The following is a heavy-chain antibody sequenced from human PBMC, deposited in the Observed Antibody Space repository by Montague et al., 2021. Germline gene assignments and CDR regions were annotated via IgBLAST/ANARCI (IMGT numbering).Heavy chain of an antibody. J-gene: IGHJ5*01. CDR1: GITFDYYW. V-gene: IGHV3-7*01. CDR2: INEDGSEK. Sequence: SLRLSCAASGITFDYYWMSWVRQAPGKGLEWVANINEDGSEKNYVDSMRGRFSISRDNTKNSLYLQMNSLRVEDTAVYYCARDRAAAGSWGHGTLVIVSS. CDR3: ARDRAAAGS. D-gene: IGHD6-13*01.